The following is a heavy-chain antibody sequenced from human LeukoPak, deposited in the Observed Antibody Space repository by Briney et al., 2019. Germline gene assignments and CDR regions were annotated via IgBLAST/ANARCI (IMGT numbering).Heavy chain of an antibody. D-gene: IGHD5-12*01. Sequence: TGGSLRLSCVASGFTFSNYAMSWVRQTPGKGLEWVSSISGSGGSTHYADSVKGLFTISRDNSKNILYLQMNSLRAEDTAVYYCAKDWMSTIINYFDYWAQGTLVTVSS. V-gene: IGHV3-23*01. CDR2: ISGSGGST. J-gene: IGHJ4*02. CDR1: GFTFSNYA. CDR3: AKDWMSTIINYFDY.